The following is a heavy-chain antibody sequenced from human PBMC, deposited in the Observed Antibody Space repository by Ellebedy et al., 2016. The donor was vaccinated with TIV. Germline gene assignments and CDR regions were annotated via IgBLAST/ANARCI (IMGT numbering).Heavy chain of an antibody. CDR1: GFTFSRHW. J-gene: IGHJ4*02. V-gene: IGHV3-74*01. CDR2: INGDGGFT. CDR3: AKFSGRDFRKYYLDS. D-gene: IGHD5-12*01. Sequence: PGGSLRLSCAASGFTFSRHWMHWIRQAPGKGLVWLSRINGDGGFTSHADFVKGRFTISRDNAKNTLYLQMNSLRAEDTAVYYCAKFSGRDFRKYYLDSWGQGTLVTVSS.